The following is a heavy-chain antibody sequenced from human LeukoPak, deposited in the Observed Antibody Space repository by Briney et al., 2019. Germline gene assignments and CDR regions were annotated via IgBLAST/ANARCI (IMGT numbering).Heavy chain of an antibody. CDR3: SRENGAFSPFGY. Sequence: SGTLSLTCGGSCGSITSTNWWSWVRQPPGQGLEWIGEISLSGLTNYNPSLKSRVTMALDKSKNHLSLNLTSVTAADTAVYYCSRENGAFSPFGYWGQGTLVTVPS. CDR2: ISLSGLT. J-gene: IGHJ4*02. V-gene: IGHV4-4*02. D-gene: IGHD2-8*01. CDR1: CGSITSTNW.